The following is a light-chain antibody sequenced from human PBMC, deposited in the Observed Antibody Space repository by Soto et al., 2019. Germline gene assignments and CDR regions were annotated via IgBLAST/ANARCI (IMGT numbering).Light chain of an antibody. V-gene: IGKV3-15*01. CDR1: QSVSSN. Sequence: EVVMTQSPATLSVSPGERATLSCRASQSVSSNLAWYQQKPGQAARLLIYGASTRSTGVPVRFSGSGSGTEFTLTIGSLQSEDFAFYYCQQYDNWPPWTFGQGTKVEIK. CDR3: QQYDNWPPWT. J-gene: IGKJ1*01. CDR2: GAS.